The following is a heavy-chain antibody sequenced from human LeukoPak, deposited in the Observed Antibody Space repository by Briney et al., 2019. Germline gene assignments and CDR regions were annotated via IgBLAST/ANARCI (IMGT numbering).Heavy chain of an antibody. CDR3: ATYHNTLTAKRSYY. CDR2: IYSGGST. V-gene: IGHV3-53*01. CDR1: GFTVSSNY. Sequence: GGSLGLSCAASGFTVSSNYMSWVRQAPGKGLEWVSVIYSGGSTYYADSVKGRFTISRDNAGNSLYLQMNSLRAEDTAVYYCATYHNTLTAKRSYYWGQGTLVTVSS. J-gene: IGHJ4*02. D-gene: IGHD2-21*02.